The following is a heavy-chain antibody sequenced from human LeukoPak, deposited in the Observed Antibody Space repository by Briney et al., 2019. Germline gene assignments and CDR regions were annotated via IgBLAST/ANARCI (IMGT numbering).Heavy chain of an antibody. CDR2: IYYSGST. D-gene: IGHD6-13*01. CDR3: ARGGGIGQQLVLLAPAYYFDY. CDR1: GFTFGSYA. J-gene: IGHJ4*02. Sequence: PGGSLRLSCAASGFTFGSYAMSWVRQAPGKGLEWIGSIYYSGSTYYNPSLKSRVTISVDTSKNQFSLKLSSVTAADTAVYYCARGGGIGQQLVLLAPAYYFDYWGQGTLVTVSS. V-gene: IGHV4-39*01.